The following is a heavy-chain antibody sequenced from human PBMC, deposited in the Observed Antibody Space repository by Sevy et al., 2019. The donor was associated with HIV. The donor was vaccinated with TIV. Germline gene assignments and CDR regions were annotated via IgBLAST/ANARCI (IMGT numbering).Heavy chain of an antibody. CDR2: ISPYDGDT. Sequence: ASVKVSCQSSGYNFNIYTIHWVRQARGQGLEWVGRISPYDGDTDYAHSFHGRVSLTMDTSTSTAYLGLTSLRSVDTAVYFCTRDTWELLTGIAYYYSGMDVWGQGTTVTVSS. V-gene: IGHV1-18*01. CDR1: GYNFNIYT. D-gene: IGHD1-26*01. J-gene: IGHJ6*02. CDR3: TRDTWELLTGIAYYYSGMDV.